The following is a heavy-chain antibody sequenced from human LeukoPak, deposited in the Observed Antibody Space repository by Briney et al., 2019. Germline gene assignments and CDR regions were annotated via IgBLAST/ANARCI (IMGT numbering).Heavy chain of an antibody. D-gene: IGHD3-22*01. J-gene: IGHJ4*02. Sequence: GSLRLSCAASGFTFSSYTMNWVRQPPGKGLEWIGEIYHSGSTNYNPSLKSRVTISVDKSKNQFSLKLSSVTAADTAVYYCARVGGYYYDSSGYYYFDYWGQGTLVTVSS. V-gene: IGHV4-4*02. CDR3: ARVGGYYYDSSGYYYFDY. CDR2: IYHSGST. CDR1: GFTFSSYTM.